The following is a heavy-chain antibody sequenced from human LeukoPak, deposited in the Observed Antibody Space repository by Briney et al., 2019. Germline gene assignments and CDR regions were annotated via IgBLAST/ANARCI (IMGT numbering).Heavy chain of an antibody. CDR3: AKDRGEFSGLDY. J-gene: IGHJ4*02. D-gene: IGHD5-12*01. CDR2: ISISSSSM. V-gene: IGHV3-21*04. CDR1: GFTLSSYS. Sequence: PGGSLRLSCAASGFTLSSYSMIWARQAPGKGREWVSYISISSSSMYYADSMKGRITISRDNTKNKLYLQMNSLRAEDTAVYYCAKDRGEFSGLDYWGQGTLVTVSS.